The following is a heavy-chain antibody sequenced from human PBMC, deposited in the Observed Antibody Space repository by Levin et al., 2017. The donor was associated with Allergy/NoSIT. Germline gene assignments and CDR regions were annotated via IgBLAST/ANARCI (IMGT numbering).Heavy chain of an antibody. Sequence: TASETLSLTCTVSGGSISSSNFYWSWIRQPPGKGLEWIGSMYYSGSTYYNSSLKSRVTLSVDTSKDQFSLDLTSVTAADTAVYYCARNTSEQPWFDPWGPGTLVTVSS. CDR3: ARNTSEQPWFDP. J-gene: IGHJ5*02. V-gene: IGHV4-39*01. CDR1: GGSISSSNFY. CDR2: MYYSGST.